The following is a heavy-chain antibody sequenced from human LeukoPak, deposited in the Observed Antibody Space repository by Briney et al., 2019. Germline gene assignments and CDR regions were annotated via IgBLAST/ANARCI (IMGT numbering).Heavy chain of an antibody. CDR2: FHASGSI. J-gene: IGHJ4*02. D-gene: IGHD6-13*01. V-gene: IGHV4-4*07. CDR1: GGSISNYY. Sequence: SETLSLTCSASGGSISNYYWSWIRQPAGKGLEWIGSFHASGSINYRPCLKSRVTMSVDTSKNQFSLKLSSVTAADTAVYYCARAIAGAYFDYWAQGTLVTVSS. CDR3: ARAIAGAYFDY.